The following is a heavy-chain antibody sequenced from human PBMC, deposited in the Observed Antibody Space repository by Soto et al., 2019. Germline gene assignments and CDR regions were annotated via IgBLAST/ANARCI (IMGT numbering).Heavy chain of an antibody. J-gene: IGHJ5*02. CDR2: IYYSGST. V-gene: IGHV4-30-4*01. CDR3: ARDSPYSSSPNWFDP. D-gene: IGHD6-13*01. CDR1: GGSISSGDYY. Sequence: SETLSLTCTVSGGSISSGDYYWSWIRQPPGKGLEWIGYIYYSGSTYYNPSLKSRVTISVDTSKNQFSLKLSSVTAADTAVYYCARDSPYSSSPNWFDPWGQGTLVTVSS.